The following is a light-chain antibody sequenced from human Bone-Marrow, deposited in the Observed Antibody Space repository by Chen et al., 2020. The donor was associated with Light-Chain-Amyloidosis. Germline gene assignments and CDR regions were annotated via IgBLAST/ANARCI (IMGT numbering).Light chain of an antibody. Sequence: DIVMTQSPVSLAVSLGERATINCKSSQSVYGSDNRNYLAWYQQKPGQPLKVLFYWASTRESGVPARFSCRGSGTDFSLTISSLQAEDVAVYYCQQYFSLPITFGQGTRLEIK. CDR2: WAS. V-gene: IGKV4-1*01. CDR3: QQYFSLPIT. CDR1: QSVYGSDNRNY. J-gene: IGKJ5*01.